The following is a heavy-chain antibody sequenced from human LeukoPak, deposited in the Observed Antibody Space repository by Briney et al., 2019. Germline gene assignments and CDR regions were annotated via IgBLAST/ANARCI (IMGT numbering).Heavy chain of an antibody. CDR3: ARDPAKGSSRPRWDY. J-gene: IGHJ4*02. V-gene: IGHV3-23*01. CDR2: ISGSGGST. D-gene: IGHD1-26*01. CDR1: GFTFSSCA. Sequence: AGGSLRLSCAASGFTFSSCAMSWVRQAPGKGLEWVSAISGSGGSTYYADSVKGRFTISRDNSKNTLYLQMNSLRSDDTAVYYCARDPAKGSSRPRWDYWGQGTLVTVSS.